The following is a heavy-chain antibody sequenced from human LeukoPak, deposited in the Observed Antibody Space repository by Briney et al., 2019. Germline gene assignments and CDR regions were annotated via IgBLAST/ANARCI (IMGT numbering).Heavy chain of an antibody. J-gene: IGHJ6*02. CDR3: ASGAEGHYYDSGRHYYYAMDV. V-gene: IGHV3-30*04. CDR1: AFTFSSSA. D-gene: IGHD3-10*01. CDR2: ISSDGGNE. Sequence: GGSLRLSCAASAFTFSSSAMHWVRQAPGKGLEWVTLISSDGGNEYYADSVKGRFTISRDNSKNTLYLQMNGLRPEDTAVYYCASGAEGHYYDSGRHYYYAMDVWGQGTTVTVSS.